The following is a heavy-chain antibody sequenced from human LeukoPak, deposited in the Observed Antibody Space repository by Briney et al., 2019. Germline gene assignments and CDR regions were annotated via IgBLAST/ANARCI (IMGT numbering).Heavy chain of an antibody. CDR1: GFAVINNY. V-gene: IGHV3-66*01. CDR2: LYSDGTT. J-gene: IGHJ4*02. D-gene: IGHD5-18*01. CDR3: ATASYSAWTAFHDY. Sequence: GGSLRLSCAASGFAVINNYMSWVRQAPGKGLEWVSVLYSDGTTYYLDSVKGRFTISRDNSKNTLSLQMNSLRAEDTAVYYCATASYSAWTAFHDYWGQGTLVTVSS.